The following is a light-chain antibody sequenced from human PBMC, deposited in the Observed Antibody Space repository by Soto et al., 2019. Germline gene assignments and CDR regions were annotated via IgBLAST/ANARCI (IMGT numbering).Light chain of an antibody. V-gene: IGLV2-23*01. CDR3: CSYAGSSTVV. Sequence: QSALTQPASVSGSPGQSITISCTGTSSDIAGYNYVSWFQQHPGQAPKLMIYEGSKRPSGVSNRFSGSKSGNTASLTISGLQAEDEADYYCCSYAGSSTVVFGGGTKLTVL. CDR2: EGS. J-gene: IGLJ2*01. CDR1: SSDIAGYNY.